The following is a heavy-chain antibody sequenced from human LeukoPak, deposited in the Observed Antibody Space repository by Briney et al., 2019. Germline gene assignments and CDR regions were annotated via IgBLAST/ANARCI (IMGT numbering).Heavy chain of an antibody. D-gene: IGHD5-12*01. CDR1: GFTFSNYW. V-gene: IGHV3-7*01. Sequence: GGSLRLSCAASGFTFSNYWMTWVRQAPGKGLEWVANIKQDGSEKYYVDSVKGRFTISRDNAKNSLYLQMNSLRAEDTAVYYCARDRGGYSGYDCSDYWGQGTLVTVSS. J-gene: IGHJ4*02. CDR2: IKQDGSEK. CDR3: ARDRGGYSGYDCSDY.